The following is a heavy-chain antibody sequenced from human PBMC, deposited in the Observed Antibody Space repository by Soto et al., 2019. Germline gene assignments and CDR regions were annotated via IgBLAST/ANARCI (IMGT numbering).Heavy chain of an antibody. J-gene: IGHJ4*02. Sequence: PGGSLRLSCAASGFTFSSYAIHWVRQAPGKGLEWVALISYDGSSKYYADSVKGRFTISRDNAKNSLYLQMNSLRADDTAIYYCTRAHYDTSGYPIDYWGQGTLVTVSS. CDR1: GFTFSSYA. CDR3: TRAHYDTSGYPIDY. CDR2: ISYDGSSK. D-gene: IGHD3-22*01. V-gene: IGHV3-30-3*01.